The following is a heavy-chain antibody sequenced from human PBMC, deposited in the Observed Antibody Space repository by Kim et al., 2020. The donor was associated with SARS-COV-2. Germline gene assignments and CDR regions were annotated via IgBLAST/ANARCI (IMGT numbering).Heavy chain of an antibody. J-gene: IGHJ6*02. Sequence: SETLSLTCTVSGGSISSSSYYWGWIRQPPGKGLEWIGSIYYSGSTYYNPSLKXRXTIAVDTSKNQFSLKLSSVTAADTAVYYCARXXFXIMIVVAQGYYYGXXXWGQGXXVTVSS. D-gene: IGHD3-22*01. CDR1: GGSISSSSYY. V-gene: IGHV4-39*01. CDR3: ARXXFXIMIVVAQGYYYGXXX. CDR2: IYYSGST.